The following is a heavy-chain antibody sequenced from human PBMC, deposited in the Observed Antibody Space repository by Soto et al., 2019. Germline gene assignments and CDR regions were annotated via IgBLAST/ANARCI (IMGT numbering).Heavy chain of an antibody. CDR2: ISAYNGKT. Sequence: QVQLVQSGAEVKKPGASVKVSCKASGYTFTSYGISWVRQAPGQGLESMGWISAYNGKTNYAQKLQGRVTMTTDTSPSTAYMELRSLRSDDTAVYYCARDRCSSGWCAHAFDIWGQGTMVTVSS. J-gene: IGHJ3*02. V-gene: IGHV1-18*04. CDR1: GYTFTSYG. D-gene: IGHD6-19*01. CDR3: ARDRCSSGWCAHAFDI.